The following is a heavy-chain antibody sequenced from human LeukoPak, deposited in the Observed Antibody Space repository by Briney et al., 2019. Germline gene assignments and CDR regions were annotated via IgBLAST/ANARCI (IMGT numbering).Heavy chain of an antibody. CDR3: AGGLGWFNPFDY. CDR2: ISGNGVST. Sequence: GGSLRLSCAASGFTFSSYAMYWVRQAPGKGLEYAPAISGNGVSTFYANSVKGRFTISRDNSKNTLYLQMGSLRAEDMAVYYCAGGLGWFNPFDYWGQGTLVTVSS. D-gene: IGHD3-10*01. CDR1: GFTFSSYA. J-gene: IGHJ4*02. V-gene: IGHV3-64*01.